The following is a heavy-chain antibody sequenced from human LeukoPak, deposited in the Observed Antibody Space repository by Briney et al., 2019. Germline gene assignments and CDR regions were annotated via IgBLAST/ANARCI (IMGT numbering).Heavy chain of an antibody. D-gene: IGHD5-18*01. CDR1: GGSISSYY. J-gene: IGHJ3*02. Sequence: SETLSLTCTVSGGSISSYYWSWTRQPPGKGLEWIGYIYYSGSTNYNPSLKSRVTISVDTSKNQFSLKLSSVTAADTAVYYCARTVDTAMVTGVQAAFDIWGQGTMVTVSS. CDR3: ARTVDTAMVTGVQAAFDI. V-gene: IGHV4-59*01. CDR2: IYYSGST.